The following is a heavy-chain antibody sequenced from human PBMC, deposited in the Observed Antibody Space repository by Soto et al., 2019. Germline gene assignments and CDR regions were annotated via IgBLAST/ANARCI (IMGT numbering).Heavy chain of an antibody. CDR3: MTAVDRSGIGY. J-gene: IGHJ4*02. CDR2: IKQDGNEK. Sequence: PGGSLRLSCVASGFTFNAYSMNWVRQAPGKGLEWVANIKQDGNEKYYVDSVKGRFTISRDNAKNSLYLQMNTLGADDTALYYCMTAVDRSGIGYWGQGTLVTVSS. CDR1: GFTFNAYS. D-gene: IGHD6-19*01. V-gene: IGHV3-7*01.